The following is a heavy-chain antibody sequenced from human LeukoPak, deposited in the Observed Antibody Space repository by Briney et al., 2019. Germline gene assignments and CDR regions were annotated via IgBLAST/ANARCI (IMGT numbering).Heavy chain of an antibody. Sequence: HPGGSLRLSCTASGFTFSSYGMHWVRQAPGKGLEWVTFIRYDGSNKYCVDSVKGRFTISRDNSKNTLYLQMNSLRAEDTAVYYCAKDSNYYYDSSGYSFQHWGQGTLVTVSS. CDR1: GFTFSSYG. D-gene: IGHD3-22*01. CDR3: AKDSNYYYDSSGYSFQH. V-gene: IGHV3-30*02. J-gene: IGHJ1*01. CDR2: IRYDGSNK.